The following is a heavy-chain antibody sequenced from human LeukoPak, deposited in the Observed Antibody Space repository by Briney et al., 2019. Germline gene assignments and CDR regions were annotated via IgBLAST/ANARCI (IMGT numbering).Heavy chain of an antibody. D-gene: IGHD3-22*01. J-gene: IGHJ4*02. CDR2: INTNSGGT. CDR3: ARALGGYGIIFDY. CDR1: GYTLTGYY. Sequence: ASVKVSCQPSGYTLTGYYMHWGRHVPGQGLEWMGWINTNSGGTNYAQKFQGRVTMTTDTSISTAYMELSRLGSDDASVYDWARALGGYGIIFDYWGQGTLVIVSS. V-gene: IGHV1-2*02.